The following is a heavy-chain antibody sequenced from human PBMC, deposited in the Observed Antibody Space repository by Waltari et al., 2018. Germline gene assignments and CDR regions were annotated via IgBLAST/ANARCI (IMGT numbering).Heavy chain of an antibody. D-gene: IGHD4-4*01. CDR1: GFTFSSYS. V-gene: IGHV3-21*01. CDR2: ISSSSSYI. J-gene: IGHJ6*03. Sequence: EVQLVESGGGLVKPGGSLRLSCAASGFTFSSYSMNWVRQAPGKGREWVSSISSSSSYIYYADSVKGRFTISRDNAKNSLYLQMNSLRAEDTAVYYCARDLTTVTSYYYYYYYMDVWGKGTTVTVSS. CDR3: ARDLTTVTSYYYYYYYMDV.